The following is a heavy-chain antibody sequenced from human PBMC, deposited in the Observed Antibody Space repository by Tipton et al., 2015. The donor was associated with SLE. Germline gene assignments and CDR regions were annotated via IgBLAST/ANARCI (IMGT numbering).Heavy chain of an antibody. CDR2: IYYGGNT. CDR1: GGSFSSDNYY. CDR3: ARMFYHFWSASPLGLQEDY. J-gene: IGHJ4*02. V-gene: IGHV4-39*01. Sequence: TLSLTCTVSGGSFSSDNYYWGWIRQPPGKGLEWIGSIYYGGNTYYNPSLKSRVTISVDTSKNQFSLKLNSVTAADTAVYYCARMFYHFWSASPLGLQEDYWGQGTLVTVSS. D-gene: IGHD3-3*01.